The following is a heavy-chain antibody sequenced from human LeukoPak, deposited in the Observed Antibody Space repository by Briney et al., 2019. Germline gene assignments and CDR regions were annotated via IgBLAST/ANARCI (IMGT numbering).Heavy chain of an antibody. D-gene: IGHD2-21*02. V-gene: IGHV1-69*04. Sequence: GASVKVSCKASGGTFSSYAISWVRQAPGQGLEWMGRIIPILGITNYANYAQKFQGRVTITADKSTSTAYMELSSLRSEDTAVYYCAGRSLDDVVVTDHWGQGTLVTVSS. CDR2: IIPILGITNYA. CDR1: GGTFSSYA. CDR3: AGRSLDDVVVTDH. J-gene: IGHJ5*02.